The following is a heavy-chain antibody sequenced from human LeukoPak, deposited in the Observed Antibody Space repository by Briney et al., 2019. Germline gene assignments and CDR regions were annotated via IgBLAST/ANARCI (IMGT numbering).Heavy chain of an antibody. V-gene: IGHV3-23*01. D-gene: IGHD1-1*01. CDR2: ISASGDVT. Sequence: PGGSLRLSCAASGFSFSAYPMGWVRQAPGKGLQWLSGISASGDVTFHADRVKGRFAISRDNSKNTLYLQMTGLRASDTAEYYCAKSLFTSATGTGRAFHIWGQGTMVTVSS. J-gene: IGHJ3*02. CDR3: AKSLFTSATGTGRAFHI. CDR1: GFSFSAYP.